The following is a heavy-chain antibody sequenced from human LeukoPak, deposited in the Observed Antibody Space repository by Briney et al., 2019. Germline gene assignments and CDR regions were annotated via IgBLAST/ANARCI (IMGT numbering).Heavy chain of an antibody. D-gene: IGHD6-19*01. CDR3: ARDSGWLGSYYYGMDV. J-gene: IGHJ6*02. V-gene: IGHV4-34*01. CDR2: INHSGST. CDR1: GGPFSGYY. Sequence: SETLSLTCAVYGGPFSGYYWSWIRQPPGKGLEWIGDINHSGSTNYNPSLKSRVTISVDTSKNQFSLKLSSVTAADTAVYYCARDSGWLGSYYYGMDVWGQGTTVTVSS.